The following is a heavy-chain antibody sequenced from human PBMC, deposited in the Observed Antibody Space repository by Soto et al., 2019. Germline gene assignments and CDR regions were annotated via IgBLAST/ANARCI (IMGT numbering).Heavy chain of an antibody. CDR2: IIPNSGGT. V-gene: IGHV1-2*04. Sequence: ASVKVSCKASGYTFTAYYMHWVRQAPGQGLEWMGWIIPNSGGTNYAQKFQGWVTMTRDTSISTAYMELSRLRSEDTAVYYCARGARSGYYGMDVWGQGTTVTVSS. D-gene: IGHD2-15*01. J-gene: IGHJ6*02. CDR1: GYTFTAYY. CDR3: ARGARSGYYGMDV.